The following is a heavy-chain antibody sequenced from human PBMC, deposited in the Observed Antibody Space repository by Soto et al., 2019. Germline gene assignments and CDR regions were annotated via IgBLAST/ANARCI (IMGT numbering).Heavy chain of an antibody. D-gene: IGHD6-6*01. CDR3: ATAIEYSSSSGGMIGY. Sequence: SETLSLTCTVSGGPISSGGYYWSWIRQHPGKGLEWIGYIYYSGSTYYNPSLKSRVTISVDTSKNQFSLKLSSVTAADTAVYYCATAIEYSSSSGGMIGYWGQGTLVTVSS. J-gene: IGHJ4*02. V-gene: IGHV4-31*03. CDR1: GGPISSGGYY. CDR2: IYYSGST.